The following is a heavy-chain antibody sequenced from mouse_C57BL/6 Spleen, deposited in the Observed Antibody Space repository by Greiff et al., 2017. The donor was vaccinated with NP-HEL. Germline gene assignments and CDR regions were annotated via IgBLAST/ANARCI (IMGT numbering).Heavy chain of an antibody. D-gene: IGHD3-1*01. Sequence: VKLQQPGAELVKPGASVKLSCKASGYTFTSYWMQWVKQRPGQGLEWIGEIDPSDSYTNYNQKFKGKATLTVDTSSSTAYMQLSSLTSEDSAVYYCASQSGRFAYWGQGTLVTVSA. J-gene: IGHJ3*01. CDR1: GYTFTSYW. CDR3: ASQSGRFAY. CDR2: IDPSDSYT. V-gene: IGHV1-50*01.